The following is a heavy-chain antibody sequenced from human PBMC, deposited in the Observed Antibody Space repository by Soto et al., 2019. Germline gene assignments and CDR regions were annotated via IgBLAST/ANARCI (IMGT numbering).Heavy chain of an antibody. J-gene: IGHJ6*02. CDR2: IKQDGSEK. D-gene: IGHD2-2*03. V-gene: IGHV3-7*01. CDR3: ARGFGYCSSTSCYFYGMDV. CDR1: GFTFSSYW. Sequence: GGSLRLSCAASGFTFSSYWMSWVRQAPGKGLEWVANIKQDGSEKYYVDSVKGRFTLSRDNAKNSLYLQMNSLRAEDTAVYYCARGFGYCSSTSCYFYGMDVWGQGTTVTVSS.